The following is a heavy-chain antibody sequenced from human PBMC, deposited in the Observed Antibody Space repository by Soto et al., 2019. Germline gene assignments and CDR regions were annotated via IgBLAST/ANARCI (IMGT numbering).Heavy chain of an antibody. CDR1: GFTFSRVG. Sequence: SLRLSCEASGFTFSRVGMNWVRQVPGKGLEWVASISSGSSDTWYADSVKGRFIISRDNAQNSLFLQMNTLRPEDTAMYYCARVAYWGPGTQVTVSS. V-gene: IGHV3-21*01. CDR2: ISSGSSDT. J-gene: IGHJ4*02. CDR3: ARVAY.